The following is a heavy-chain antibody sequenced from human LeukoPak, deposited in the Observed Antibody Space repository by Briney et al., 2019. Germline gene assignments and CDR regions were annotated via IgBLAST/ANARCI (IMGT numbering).Heavy chain of an antibody. Sequence: ASVKVSCKASGYTFTSYAMHWVRQAPGQRLEWMGWINAGNGNTKYSQKFQGRVTITRDTSASTAYMELSSLRSEDTAMYYCASAYSSGWYSLNYWGQGTLVTVSS. J-gene: IGHJ4*02. CDR2: INAGNGNT. V-gene: IGHV1-3*01. D-gene: IGHD6-19*01. CDR3: ASAYSSGWYSLNY. CDR1: GYTFTSYA.